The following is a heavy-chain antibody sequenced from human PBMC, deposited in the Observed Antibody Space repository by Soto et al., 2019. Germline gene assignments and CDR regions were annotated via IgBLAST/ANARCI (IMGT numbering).Heavy chain of an antibody. Sequence: SVKVSCKASGGTFSSYAISWVRQAPGQGLEWMGGIIPIFGTANYAQKFQGRVTITADESTSTAYMELSSLRSEDTAVYYCARAYYYDSSGDAWFDPWGQGTLVTVSS. J-gene: IGHJ5*02. D-gene: IGHD3-22*01. CDR2: IIPIFGTA. CDR1: GGTFSSYA. CDR3: ARAYYYDSSGDAWFDP. V-gene: IGHV1-69*13.